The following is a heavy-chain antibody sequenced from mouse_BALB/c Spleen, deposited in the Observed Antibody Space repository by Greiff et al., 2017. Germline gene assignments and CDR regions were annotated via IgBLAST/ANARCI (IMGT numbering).Heavy chain of an antibody. D-gene: IGHD1-1*01. CDR3: ARSDTTVVGFDY. V-gene: IGHV1-69*02. Sequence: QVQLQQSGAELVKPGASVKLSCKASGYTFTSYWMHWVKQRPGQGLEWIGEIDPSDSYTNYNQKFKGKATLTVDKSSSTAYMQLSSLTSEDSAVYYCARSDTTVVGFDYWGQGTTLTVSS. J-gene: IGHJ2*01. CDR2: IDPSDSYT. CDR1: GYTFTSYW.